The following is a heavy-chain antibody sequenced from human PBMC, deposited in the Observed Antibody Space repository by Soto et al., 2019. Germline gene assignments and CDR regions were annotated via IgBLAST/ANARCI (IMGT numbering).Heavy chain of an antibody. CDR3: ARGPIELLWFGDPLDY. CDR2: IWYDGSNK. V-gene: IGHV3-33*01. Sequence: PGGSLRLSCAASGFTFSSYGMHWVRQAPGKGLEWVAVIWYDGSNKYYADSVKGRFTISRDNSKNTLYLQMNSLRAEDTAVYYCARGPIELLWFGDPLDYWGQGTLVTVSS. CDR1: GFTFSSYG. J-gene: IGHJ4*02. D-gene: IGHD3-10*01.